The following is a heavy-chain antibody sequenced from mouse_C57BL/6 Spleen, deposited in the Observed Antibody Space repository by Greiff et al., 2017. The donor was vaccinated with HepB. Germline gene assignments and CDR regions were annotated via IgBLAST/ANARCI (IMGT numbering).Heavy chain of an antibody. CDR1: GYTFTSYW. J-gene: IGHJ3*01. CDR2: IDPSDSYT. CDR3: ASHYDYDSWFAY. V-gene: IGHV1-50*01. Sequence: VQLQQSGAELVKPGASVKLSCKASGYTFTSYWMQWVKQRPGQGLEWIGEIDPSDSYTNYNQKFKGKATLTVDTSSSTAYMQLSSLTSEDSAVYYCASHYDYDSWFAYWGQRTLVTVSA. D-gene: IGHD2-4*01.